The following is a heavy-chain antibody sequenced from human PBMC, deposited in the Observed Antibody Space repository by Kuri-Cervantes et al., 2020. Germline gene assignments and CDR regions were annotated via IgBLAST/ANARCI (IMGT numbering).Heavy chain of an antibody. CDR3: ATVDWATGESCFDY. CDR2: IIPIFGTA. CDR1: GYTLTELS. V-gene: IGHV1-24*01. J-gene: IGHJ4*02. D-gene: IGHD3/OR15-3a*01. Sequence: ASVKVSCKVSGYTLTELSMHWVRQAPGKGLEWMGGIIPIFGTANYAQKFQGRITMTEDTSTDTAYMELSSLRSEDTAVYYCATVDWATGESCFDYWGQGTLVTVSS.